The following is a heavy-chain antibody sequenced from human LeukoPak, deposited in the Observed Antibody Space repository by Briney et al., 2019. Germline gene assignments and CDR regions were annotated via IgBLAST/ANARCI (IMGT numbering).Heavy chain of an antibody. CDR3: ARDGTDYGGNDYVY. Sequence: GGSLRLSCAAPGFTSSSYGMHWVRQAPGKGVEWVAVIWYDGSNKYYADSVKGRFTISRDNSKNTLYLQMNSLRAEDTAVYYCARDGTDYGGNDYVYWGQGTLVTVSS. J-gene: IGHJ4*02. CDR2: IWYDGSNK. D-gene: IGHD4-23*01. V-gene: IGHV3-33*01. CDR1: GFTSSSYG.